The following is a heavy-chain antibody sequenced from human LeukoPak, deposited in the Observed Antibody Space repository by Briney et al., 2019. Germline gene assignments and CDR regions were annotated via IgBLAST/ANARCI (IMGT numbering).Heavy chain of an antibody. CDR1: GGSISYYY. J-gene: IGHJ4*02. CDR2: IYYSGST. D-gene: IGHD5-18*01. CDR3: ARDREGGYSYGYVY. V-gene: IGHV4-59*01. Sequence: SETLSLTCTVSGGSISYYYWNWIRQPPGKGLEWIGYIYYSGSTNYNPSLGSRVTISIDTSKNQFSLRLSSLTAADTAVYYCARDREGGYSYGYVYWGQGTLVTVSS.